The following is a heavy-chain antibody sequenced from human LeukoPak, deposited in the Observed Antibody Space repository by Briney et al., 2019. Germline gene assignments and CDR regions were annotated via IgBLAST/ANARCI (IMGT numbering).Heavy chain of an antibody. CDR2: INPNSGGT. D-gene: IGHD1-26*01. CDR3: ARETYNGRYYYFDY. J-gene: IGHJ4*02. Sequence: GASVKVSCKASGYTLTDYYMHWVRQAPGQGLEWMGRINPNSGGTNYAQKFQGRVTITADESTSTAYMELSSLRSEDTAVYFCARETYNGRYYYFDYWGQGTLVTVSS. V-gene: IGHV1-2*06. CDR1: GYTLTDYY.